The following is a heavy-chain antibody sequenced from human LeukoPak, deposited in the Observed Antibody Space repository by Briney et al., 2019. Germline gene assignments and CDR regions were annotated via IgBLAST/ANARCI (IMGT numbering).Heavy chain of an antibody. CDR2: INHSGST. CDR1: GGSFSGYY. J-gene: IGHJ5*02. CDR3: ARGWAMGATGVARWFDP. D-gene: IGHD1-26*01. V-gene: IGHV4-34*01. Sequence: SETLSLTCAVYGGSFSGYYWSWICQPPGKGLEWIGEINHSGSTNYNPSLKSRVTISVDTSKNQFSLKLSSVTAADTAVYYCARGWAMGATGVARWFDPWGQGTLVTVSS.